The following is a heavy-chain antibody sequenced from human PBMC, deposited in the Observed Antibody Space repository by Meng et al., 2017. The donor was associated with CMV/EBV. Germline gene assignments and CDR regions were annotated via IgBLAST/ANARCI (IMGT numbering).Heavy chain of an antibody. CDR2: IRYDGSNK. CDR3: AKHAGSYYSYYYYYGMDV. D-gene: IGHD1-26*01. V-gene: IGHV3-30*02. CDR1: GLTFSSYG. J-gene: IGHJ6*02. Sequence: GGSLRLSCAASGLTFSSYGMHWVRQAPGKGLEWVAFIRYDGSNKYYADSVKGRFTISRDNSKNTLYLQMNSLRAEDTAVYYCAKHAGSYYSYYYYYGMDVWGQGTTVTVSS.